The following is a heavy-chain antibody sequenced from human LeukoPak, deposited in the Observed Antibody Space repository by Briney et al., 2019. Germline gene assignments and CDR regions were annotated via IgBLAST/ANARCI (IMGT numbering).Heavy chain of an antibody. CDR2: IYPGDSDT. Sequence: GESLKISCKGSGYRFTSYWIGWVRQMPGKGLEWMGIIYPGDSDTRYRPSFQGQVTISADTSITTAYLQWSSLKASDTAIYYCARLNMGERSAFDIWGQGTMVTVS. J-gene: IGHJ3*02. CDR3: ARLNMGERSAFDI. CDR1: GYRFTSYW. D-gene: IGHD3-16*01. V-gene: IGHV5-51*01.